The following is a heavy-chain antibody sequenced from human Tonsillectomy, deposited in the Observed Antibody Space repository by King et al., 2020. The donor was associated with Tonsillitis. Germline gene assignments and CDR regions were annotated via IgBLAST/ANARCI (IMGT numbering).Heavy chain of an antibody. V-gene: IGHV4-4*02. D-gene: IGHD3-22*01. CDR3: ARHFFDSSGSYSGADY. J-gene: IGHJ4*02. CDR2: ISHTGNS. Sequence: QLQESGPGLVKPSGTLSLTCAVSGVSITSNYWWSWVRQPPGKGLEWIWEISHTGNSNYTPSLNSRVTISLDNSLNHFSLRLTPVTAADTAVYYCARHFFDSSGSYSGADYWGQGALVTVSS. CDR1: GVSITSNYW.